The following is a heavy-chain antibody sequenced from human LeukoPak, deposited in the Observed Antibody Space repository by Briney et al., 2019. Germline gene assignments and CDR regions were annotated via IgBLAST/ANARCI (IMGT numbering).Heavy chain of an antibody. CDR3: ASFKARGYDWFDP. CDR2: ISSSSSYI. J-gene: IGHJ5*02. V-gene: IGHV3-21*01. D-gene: IGHD1-1*01. Sequence: GGSLRLSCAASGFTFSSYEMNWVRQAPGKGLEWVSSISSSSSYIYYADSVKGRFTISRDNAKNSLYLQMNSLRAEDTAVYYCASFKARGYDWFDPWGQGTLVTVSS. CDR1: GFTFSSYE.